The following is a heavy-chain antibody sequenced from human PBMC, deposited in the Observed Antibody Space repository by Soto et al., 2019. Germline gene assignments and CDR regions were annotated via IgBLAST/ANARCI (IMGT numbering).Heavy chain of an antibody. J-gene: IGHJ4*02. Sequence: EVQLVESGGGFVQPGGSLRLSCAASGFIFSNYWMHWVRQAPGKGPVWVSRINTDGSTTNYADSVKGRFTISRDNAKNTLYLQTNSLGAEDTAVYYCARDLGGYASHWGQGTLVTVSS. CDR1: GFIFSNYW. D-gene: IGHD3-16*01. CDR2: INTDGSTT. CDR3: ARDLGGYASH. V-gene: IGHV3-74*01.